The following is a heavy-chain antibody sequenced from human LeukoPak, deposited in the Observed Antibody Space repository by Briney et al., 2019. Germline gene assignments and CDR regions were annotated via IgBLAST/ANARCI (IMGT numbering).Heavy chain of an antibody. V-gene: IGHV1-2*06. CDR3: ARGGSGWYSDY. Sequence: ASVKVSCKASGYTFTGYYMHWVRQAPGQGLEWMGRINPNSGGTTYAQKFQGRVTMTRDTSTSTVYMELSSLRSDDTAVFYCARGGSGWYSDYWGQGTLVTVSS. CDR2: INPNSGGT. D-gene: IGHD6-19*01. J-gene: IGHJ4*02. CDR1: GYTFTGYY.